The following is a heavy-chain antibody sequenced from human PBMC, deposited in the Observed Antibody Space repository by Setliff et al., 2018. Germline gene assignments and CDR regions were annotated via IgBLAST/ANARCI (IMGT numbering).Heavy chain of an antibody. CDR2: INSNGGRT. Sequence: GGSLRLSCAASGFTFSNYAMHWVRQAPGKGLEYVSAINSNGGRTYYADSVKGRFTISRDNSKNTLYLQMGSLRAEDMAVYYCARMMRPPWDCSGGSCYSRAFDYWGQGTLVTVSS. CDR3: ARMMRPPWDCSGGSCYSRAFDY. J-gene: IGHJ4*02. V-gene: IGHV3-64*02. CDR1: GFTFSNYA. D-gene: IGHD2-15*01.